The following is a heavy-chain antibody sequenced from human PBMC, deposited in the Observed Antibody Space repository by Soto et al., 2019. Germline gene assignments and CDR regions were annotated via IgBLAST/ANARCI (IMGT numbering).Heavy chain of an antibody. CDR2: IKRDGSTT. Sequence: EVQLVESGGGLVQPGGSLRLSCAASGFTFSDYWMHWVRQAPGKGLEWVSRIKRDGSTTNYADSVKGRFTISRDNAKNTLYLEMNSLRVEDTADDYCASGAINYYYEDVWGKGTTVTVSS. D-gene: IGHD1-26*01. CDR3: ASGAINYYYEDV. V-gene: IGHV3-74*01. CDR1: GFTFSDYW. J-gene: IGHJ6*03.